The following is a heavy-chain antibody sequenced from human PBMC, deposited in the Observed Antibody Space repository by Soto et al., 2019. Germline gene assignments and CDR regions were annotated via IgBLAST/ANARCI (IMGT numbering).Heavy chain of an antibody. V-gene: IGHV1-2*04. Sequence: ASVKVSCKASGYTFTGYYMHWVRQAPGQGLEWMGWINPNSGGTNYAQKFQGWVTMTRDTSISTAYMELSRLRSDDTAVYYCARDKRVTMVQGDYYYGMDVWGQGTTVTVSS. J-gene: IGHJ6*02. D-gene: IGHD3-10*01. CDR1: GYTFTGYY. CDR2: INPNSGGT. CDR3: ARDKRVTMVQGDYYYGMDV.